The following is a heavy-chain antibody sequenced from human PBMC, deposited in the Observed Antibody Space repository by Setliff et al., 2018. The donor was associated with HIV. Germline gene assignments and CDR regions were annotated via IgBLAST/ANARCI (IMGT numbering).Heavy chain of an antibody. V-gene: IGHV4-59*11. CDR3: ARDGLRHHLETLSGAFDV. D-gene: IGHD3-10*01. Sequence: SETLSLTCTVSGGSISNQYWSWIRQPQGKGLEWIGYIYYSGTTHYNPSLKSRVAMSVDTSKNQFSLDLTSVTPADTAVYYCARDGLRHHLETLSGAFDVWGQGTAVTVSS. CDR1: GGSISNQY. J-gene: IGHJ3*01. CDR2: IYYSGTT.